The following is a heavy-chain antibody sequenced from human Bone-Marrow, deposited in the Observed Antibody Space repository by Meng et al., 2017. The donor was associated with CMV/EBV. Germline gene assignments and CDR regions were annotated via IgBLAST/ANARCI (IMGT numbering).Heavy chain of an antibody. Sequence: ASVKVSCKASGYTFTSYYMHWVRQAPGQGLEWMGIINPSGGSTSYAQKFQGRVTMTRDTSTSTVYMELSSLRSEDTAVYYCARVRISDIVVVPAAIGGYYYGMDVCGQGTTVTVSS. CDR3: ARVRISDIVVVPAAIGGYYYGMDV. CDR1: GYTFTSYY. D-gene: IGHD2-2*02. V-gene: IGHV1-46*01. J-gene: IGHJ6*02. CDR2: INPSGGST.